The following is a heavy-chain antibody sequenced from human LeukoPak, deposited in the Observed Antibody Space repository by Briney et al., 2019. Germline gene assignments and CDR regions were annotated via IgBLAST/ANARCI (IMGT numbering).Heavy chain of an antibody. V-gene: IGHV1-46*01. Sequence: ASVKVSCKASGYTFTTYYMHWVRQAPGKGLEWMGKINPTGGSTTYAQKFQGRVTITRDKSTNTLYMELSSLRSEDTAVYYCARQGRSGSYSAFSWFDPWGQGTLVTVSS. CDR1: GYTFTTYY. CDR3: ARQGRSGSYSAFSWFDP. D-gene: IGHD3-22*01. CDR2: INPTGGST. J-gene: IGHJ5*02.